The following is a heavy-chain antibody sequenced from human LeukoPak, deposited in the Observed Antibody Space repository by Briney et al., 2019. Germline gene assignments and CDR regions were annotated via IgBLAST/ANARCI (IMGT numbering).Heavy chain of an antibody. V-gene: IGHV3-7*04. Sequence: GGSLRLSCAAPGFTFSSYWMSWVRQAPGKGLEWVGNIKQDGSEKYYVDSVKGRFTISRDNAKNSVYMQMNSLRAEDTAVYYCARDCSSTICYPDLWGQGTLVTVSS. D-gene: IGHD2-2*01. CDR1: GFTFSSYW. CDR2: IKQDGSEK. J-gene: IGHJ5*02. CDR3: ARDCSSTICYPDL.